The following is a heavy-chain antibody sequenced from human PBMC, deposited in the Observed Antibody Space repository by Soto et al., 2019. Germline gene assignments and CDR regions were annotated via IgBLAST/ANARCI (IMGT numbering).Heavy chain of an antibody. CDR1: GYRFTSYG. CDR2: INAYNGNT. J-gene: IGHJ6*02. V-gene: IGHV1-18*01. D-gene: IGHD3-16*01. CDR3: AMVDVYVTPSPQDV. Sequence: QVQLVQSGAEVKNPGASVKVSCKASGYRFTSYGIGWVRQAPGQGLEWMGWINAYNGNTNYAQNLQGRVTLTTDTSTSTAYMELRSLTSNATAVYYCAMVDVYVTPSPQDVWGQGTTVTVSS.